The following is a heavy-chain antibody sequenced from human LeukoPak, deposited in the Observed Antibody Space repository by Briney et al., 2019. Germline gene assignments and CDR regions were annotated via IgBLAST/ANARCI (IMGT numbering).Heavy chain of an antibody. J-gene: IGHJ4*02. CDR3: AKNQGQWLVPVDY. CDR2: MSGSGGST. D-gene: IGHD6-19*01. V-gene: IGHV3-23*01. Sequence: GGSLRLSCAASGFTFSNYAMSLVRQAPGKGLEWVSSMSGSGGSTYYADSVKGRFTISRDNSKNTLYLQMNNLRAEDTALYYCAKNQGQWLVPVDYWGQGTLVTVSS. CDR1: GFTFSNYA.